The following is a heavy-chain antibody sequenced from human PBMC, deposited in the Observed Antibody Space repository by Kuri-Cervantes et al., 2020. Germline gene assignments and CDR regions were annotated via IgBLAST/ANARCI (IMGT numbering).Heavy chain of an antibody. D-gene: IGHD2-2*01. Sequence: SETLSLTCAVSGYSISSGYYWGWIRQPPGKGLEWIGSIYHSGSTYYNPSLKSRVTISEDTSKNQFSLKLSSVTAADTAVYYCARDGCSSTSCYYFSAFDIWGQGTMVTVSS. V-gene: IGHV4-38-2*02. J-gene: IGHJ3*02. CDR1: GYSISSGYY. CDR3: ARDGCSSTSCYYFSAFDI. CDR2: IYHSGST.